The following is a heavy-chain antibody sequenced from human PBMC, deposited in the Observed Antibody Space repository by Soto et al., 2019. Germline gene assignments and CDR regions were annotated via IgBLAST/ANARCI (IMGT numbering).Heavy chain of an antibody. V-gene: IGHV3-30*18. D-gene: IGHD5-12*01. CDR3: AKDGGYSGYEETYYYYGMDV. J-gene: IGHJ6*02. CDR1: GFTFSSYG. Sequence: GSLRLSCAASGFTFSSYGMHWVRQAPGKGLEWVAVISYDGSNKYYADSVKGRFTISRDNSKNTLYLQMNSLRAEDTAVYYCAKDGGYSGYEETYYYYGMDVWGQGTTVTVSS. CDR2: ISYDGSNK.